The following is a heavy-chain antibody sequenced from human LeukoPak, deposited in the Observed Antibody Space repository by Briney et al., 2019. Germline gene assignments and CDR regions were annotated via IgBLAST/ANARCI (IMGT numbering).Heavy chain of an antibody. J-gene: IGHJ4*01. CDR2: IRQDGSEK. CDR3: ARDGTAAGLYFDL. D-gene: IGHD6-13*01. Sequence: GGPLRLSCEVSGFTFTDYWMNWVRQAPGKGPEWVASIRQDGSEKTYVDSVKGRFTISRDNTKNSLSLQLNGLRAEDTAVYYCARDGTAAGLYFDLWGQGTLVTVSS. CDR1: GFTFTDYW. V-gene: IGHV3-7*01.